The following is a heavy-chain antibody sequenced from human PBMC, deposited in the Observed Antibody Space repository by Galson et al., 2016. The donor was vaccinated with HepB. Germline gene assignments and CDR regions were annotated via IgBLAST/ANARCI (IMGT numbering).Heavy chain of an antibody. D-gene: IGHD1-26*01. CDR1: GFTFSSYA. J-gene: IGHJ3*02. Sequence: SLRLSCAASGFTFSSYAMHWVRQAPGKGLEWVTVILYDGSNKYYADSVKGRFTISRDNSKNTLYLQMNSLRAEDTAVYYCARGWDAFGIWGQGTMVTVSS. CDR2: ILYDGSNK. V-gene: IGHV3-30-3*01. CDR3: ARGWDAFGI.